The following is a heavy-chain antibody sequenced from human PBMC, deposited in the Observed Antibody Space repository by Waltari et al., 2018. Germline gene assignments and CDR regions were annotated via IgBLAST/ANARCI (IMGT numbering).Heavy chain of an antibody. J-gene: IGHJ5*02. V-gene: IGHV4-34*01. Sequence: QVQLQQWGAGLLKPSETLSLTCAVYGGSFSGYYWSWIRQPPGKGLEWIGEINHSGSTNYNPSLNSRVTISVDTSKNQFSLKLSSVTAADTAVYYCATGSGAPKVDWFDPWGQGTLVTVSS. D-gene: IGHD3-10*01. CDR1: GGSFSGYY. CDR2: INHSGST. CDR3: ATGSGAPKVDWFDP.